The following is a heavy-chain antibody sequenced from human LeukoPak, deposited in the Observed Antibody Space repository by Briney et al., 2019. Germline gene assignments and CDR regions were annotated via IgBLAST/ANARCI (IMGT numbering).Heavy chain of an antibody. Sequence: SETLSLTCTVSGGSISSYYWSWIRQPPGKGLEWIGYIYYSGSTNYNPSLKSRVTISVDTSKNQFSLKLSSVTAADTAVYYCARYDRDFWSGLDAFDIWGQGTMVTVSS. V-gene: IGHV4-59*01. CDR1: GGSISSYY. J-gene: IGHJ3*02. CDR3: ARYDRDFWSGLDAFDI. CDR2: IYYSGST. D-gene: IGHD3-3*01.